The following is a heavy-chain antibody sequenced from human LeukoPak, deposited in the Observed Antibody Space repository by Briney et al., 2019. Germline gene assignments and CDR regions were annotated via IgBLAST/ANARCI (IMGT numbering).Heavy chain of an antibody. CDR3: ARGYPMDYYDSSGYSY. CDR2: INPNSGGT. D-gene: IGHD3-22*01. Sequence: ASVKVSCKASGYTFTGYYMHWVRQAPGQGLEWMGWINPNSGGTNYAQKFQGRVTMTRDTSISTAYMELSGLRSDDTAVYYCARGYPMDYYDSSGYSYWGQGTLVTVSS. V-gene: IGHV1-2*02. CDR1: GYTFTGYY. J-gene: IGHJ4*02.